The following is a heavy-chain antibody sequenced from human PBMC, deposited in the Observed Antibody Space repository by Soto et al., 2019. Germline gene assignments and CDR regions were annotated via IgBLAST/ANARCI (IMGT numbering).Heavy chain of an antibody. D-gene: IGHD3-3*01. CDR3: ARGTIFGVVTNYYYYMDV. CDR1: GFTFSSYS. CDR2: ISSSSSTI. Sequence: EVQLVESGGGLVQPGGSLRLSCAASGFTFSSYSMNWVRQAPGKGLEWVSYISSSSSTIYYADSVKGRFTISRDNAKNSLYLQMNILRAEDTAVYYCARGTIFGVVTNYYYYMDVWGRGTTVTVSS. V-gene: IGHV3-48*01. J-gene: IGHJ6*03.